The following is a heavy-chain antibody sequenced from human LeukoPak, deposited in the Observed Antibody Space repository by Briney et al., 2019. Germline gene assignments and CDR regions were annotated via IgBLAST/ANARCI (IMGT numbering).Heavy chain of an antibody. CDR1: GYTFSSYW. CDR3: ARQNDFRLDY. D-gene: IGHD3-3*01. CDR2: IYPGDSDT. V-gene: IGHV5-51*01. J-gene: IGHJ4*02. Sequence: GESLKISCKGSGYTFSSYWIGWVRQMPGKGLEWMGIIYPGDSDTRYSPSLQGQVTISVDTSIGPAYLQWSSLKASDTAIYYCARQNDFRLDYWGQGTLVTVSS.